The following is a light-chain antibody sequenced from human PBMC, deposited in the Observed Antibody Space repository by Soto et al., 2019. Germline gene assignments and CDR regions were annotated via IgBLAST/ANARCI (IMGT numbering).Light chain of an antibody. CDR1: QSVSSNY. Sequence: EIVLTQSPGTLSLSPGERATLSCRASQSVSSNYLAWYQQQKPGQPPRLLIYGASSRATGVPDRFSGSGSGTDFTLAISRLEPEDFVGYYCQQYGSSSWTFGQGTKVDMK. CDR2: GAS. CDR3: QQYGSSSWT. J-gene: IGKJ1*01. V-gene: IGKV3-20*01.